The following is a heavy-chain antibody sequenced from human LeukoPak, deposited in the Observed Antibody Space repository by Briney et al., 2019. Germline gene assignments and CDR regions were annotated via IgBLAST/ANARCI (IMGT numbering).Heavy chain of an antibody. J-gene: IGHJ4*02. V-gene: IGHV1-8*03. D-gene: IGHD6-13*01. CDR1: GYTFTSYD. Sequence: RASVKVSCKASGYTFTSYDINWVRQATGQGLEWMGWMNPNSGNTGYAQKFQGRATITRNTSISTAYMELSSLRSEDTAVYYCAREGSIAAAGTPPLDYWGQGTLVTVSS. CDR3: AREGSIAAAGTPPLDY. CDR2: MNPNSGNT.